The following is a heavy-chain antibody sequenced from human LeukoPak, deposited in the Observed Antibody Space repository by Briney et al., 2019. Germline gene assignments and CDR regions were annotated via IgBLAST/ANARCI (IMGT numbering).Heavy chain of an antibody. V-gene: IGHV1-2*02. Sequence: ASVKVPCKTSGYTFSDYYLHWVRQAPGQGLEWMGWINPSSGGTKNAQKFQGRVTMTRDTSISTGYMELSRLRSDDTAVYYCARPIRGSYVEDVFDIWGQGTMVTVSA. J-gene: IGHJ3*02. CDR3: ARPIRGSYVEDVFDI. D-gene: IGHD1-26*01. CDR1: GYTFSDYY. CDR2: INPSSGGT.